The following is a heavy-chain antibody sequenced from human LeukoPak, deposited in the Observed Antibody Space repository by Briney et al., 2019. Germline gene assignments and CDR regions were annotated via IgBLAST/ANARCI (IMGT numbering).Heavy chain of an antibody. V-gene: IGHV4-30-2*01. J-gene: IGHJ4*02. Sequence: SETLSLTFTVSGGSISSGGYYWSWIRQPPGKGLEWIGYIYHSGSTYYNPSLKSRVTISVDRSKNQFSLKLSSVTAADTAVYYCAISIAAAGTLDYWGQGTLVTVSS. CDR1: GGSISSGGYY. CDR2: IYHSGST. CDR3: AISIAAAGTLDY. D-gene: IGHD6-13*01.